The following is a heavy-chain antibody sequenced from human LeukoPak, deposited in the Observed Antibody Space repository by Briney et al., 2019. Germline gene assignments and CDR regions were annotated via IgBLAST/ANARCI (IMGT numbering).Heavy chain of an antibody. Sequence: PGGSLRLSCAASGFTFSSYSMNWVRQAPGKGLEWVSSISSSSSYIYYADSVKGRFTISRDNAKNSLYLQMNSPRAEDTAVYYCARDSSSWYSRGFDYWGQGTLVTVSS. CDR2: ISSSSSYI. J-gene: IGHJ4*02. V-gene: IGHV3-21*01. D-gene: IGHD6-13*01. CDR1: GFTFSSYS. CDR3: ARDSSSWYSRGFDY.